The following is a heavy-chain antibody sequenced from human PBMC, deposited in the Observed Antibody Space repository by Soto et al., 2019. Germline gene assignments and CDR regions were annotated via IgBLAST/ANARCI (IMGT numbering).Heavy chain of an antibody. CDR1: GGTFSSYA. Sequence: QVQLVQSGAEVKKPGSSVKVSCKASGGTFSSYAISWVRQAPGQGLEWMGGIIPIFGTANYAQKFQGRVTITADESTSTAYMELSSLRYEDPAVYYCARDKGCGGDCYFAGAFDIWGQGTMVTVSS. CDR2: IIPIFGTA. V-gene: IGHV1-69*12. J-gene: IGHJ3*02. CDR3: ARDKGCGGDCYFAGAFDI. D-gene: IGHD2-21*02.